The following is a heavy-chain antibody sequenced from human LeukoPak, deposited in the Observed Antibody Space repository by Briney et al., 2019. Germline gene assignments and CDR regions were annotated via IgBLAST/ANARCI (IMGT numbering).Heavy chain of an antibody. CDR1: GFTFSDYY. CDR3: AKDHAMVRGVHPFDY. D-gene: IGHD3-10*01. CDR2: ISYDGSNK. J-gene: IGHJ4*02. V-gene: IGHV3-30*18. Sequence: SLRLSCAASGFTFSDYYMGWIRQAPGKGLEWVAVISYDGSNKNYADSVKGRFTISRDNSKNTLYLQMNSLRAEDTAVYYCAKDHAMVRGVHPFDYWGQGTLVTVSS.